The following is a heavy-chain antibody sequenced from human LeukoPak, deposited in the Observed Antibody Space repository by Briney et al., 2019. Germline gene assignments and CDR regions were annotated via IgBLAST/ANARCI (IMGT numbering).Heavy chain of an antibody. CDR2: ISGSGGST. V-gene: IGHV3-23*01. J-gene: IGHJ4*02. CDR3: AKDLNWNYFNGNDDY. Sequence: QPGGSLRLSCAASGFTFSSYAMSWVRQAPGKGLEWVSAISGSGGSTYYADSVKGRFTISRDNSKNTLYLQMNSPRAEGTAVYYCAKDLNWNYFNGNDDYWGQGTLVTVSS. D-gene: IGHD1-7*01. CDR1: GFTFSSYA.